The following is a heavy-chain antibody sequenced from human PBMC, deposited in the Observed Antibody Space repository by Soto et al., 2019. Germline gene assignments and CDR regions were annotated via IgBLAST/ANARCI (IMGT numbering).Heavy chain of an antibody. Sequence: PGGSLRLSCAASGFTFSSYTMSWVRQAPGKGLEWVSAISGSGGSTYYADSVKGRFTISRDNSKNTLYLQMNSLRAEDTAVYYCAKDSQWLVQHYFDYWGQGTLVTVSS. CDR2: ISGSGGST. V-gene: IGHV3-23*01. CDR3: AKDSQWLVQHYFDY. D-gene: IGHD6-19*01. CDR1: GFTFSSYT. J-gene: IGHJ4*02.